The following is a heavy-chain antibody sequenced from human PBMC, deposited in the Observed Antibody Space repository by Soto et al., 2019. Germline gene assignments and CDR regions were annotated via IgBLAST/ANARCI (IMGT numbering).Heavy chain of an antibody. J-gene: IGHJ5*02. V-gene: IGHV3-30-3*01. CDR1: GFTLTNYA. Sequence: QVQLVESGGGVVQPATSLRLSCAASGFTLTNYAMYWDRQAPGKGLEWVATISYDGTNKYYGDSVKGRFTISRDNSKNTRYLQMNSVRAEDTAVYYCAKDLAGNGDSCYLILWFDPWGQVTLVTVSS. CDR3: AKDLAGNGDSCYLILWFDP. CDR2: ISYDGTNK. D-gene: IGHD2-15*01.